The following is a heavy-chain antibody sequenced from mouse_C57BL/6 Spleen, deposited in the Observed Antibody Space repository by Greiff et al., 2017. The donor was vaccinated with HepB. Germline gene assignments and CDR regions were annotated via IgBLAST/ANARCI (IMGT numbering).Heavy chain of an antibody. CDR1: GYTFTSYW. CDR2: IDPSDSET. D-gene: IGHD2-2*01. J-gene: IGHJ2*01. Sequence: QVQLQQPGAELVRPGSSVKLSCKASGYTFTSYWMHWVKQRPIQGLEWIGNIDPSDSETNYNQKFKDKATLTVDKSSSTAYMQLSSLTSEDSAVYYCARGDGYDRGFDYWGQGTTLTVSS. V-gene: IGHV1-52*01. CDR3: ARGDGYDRGFDY.